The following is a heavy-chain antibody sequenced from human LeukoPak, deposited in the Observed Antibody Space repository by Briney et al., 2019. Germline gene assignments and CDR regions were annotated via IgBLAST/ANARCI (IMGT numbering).Heavy chain of an antibody. CDR1: GYTFTSYG. J-gene: IGHJ4*02. CDR2: ISAYNGNT. Sequence: ASVKVSCKASGYTFTSYGISWVRQAPGQGLEWMGWISAYNGNTNYAQKLQGRVTMTTDTSTSTAYMELRSLRSDDTAVYYCARDRSGRVRGVNDYWGQGTLVTVSS. CDR3: ARDRSGRVRGVNDY. V-gene: IGHV1-18*01. D-gene: IGHD3-10*01.